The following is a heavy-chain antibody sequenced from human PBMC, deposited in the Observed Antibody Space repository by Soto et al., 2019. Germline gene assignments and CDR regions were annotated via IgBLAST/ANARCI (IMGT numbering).Heavy chain of an antibody. CDR2: IWSDGNKE. J-gene: IGHJ6*02. CDR1: GFPFWHYG. V-gene: IGHV3-33*08. D-gene: IGHD6-19*01. CDR3: ARHRNGGWFHMDV. Sequence: QVQLVESGGGVVQPGRSLRLSCVGSGFPFWHYGMHWVRQAPGKGLEWVAVIWSDGNKESYADSVKGRFAISRDNSKYTLYLAMTSLRVEDTGVYFCARHRNGGWFHMDVWGQGTTVSVSS.